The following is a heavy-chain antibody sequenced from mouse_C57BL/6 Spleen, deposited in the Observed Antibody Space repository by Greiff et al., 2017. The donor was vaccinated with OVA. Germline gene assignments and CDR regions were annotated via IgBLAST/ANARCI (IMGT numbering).Heavy chain of an antibody. Sequence: EVQLVESGGGLVQPKGSLKLSCAASGFSFNTYAMNWVRQAPGKGLEWVARIRSKSNNYATYYADSVKDRFTISRDDSESMLYLQMNNLKTEDTAMYYCVRGYYGYDDWFAYWGQGTLVTVSA. CDR2: IRSKSNNYAT. CDR3: VRGYYGYDDWFAY. CDR1: GFSFNTYA. V-gene: IGHV10-1*01. D-gene: IGHD2-2*01. J-gene: IGHJ3*01.